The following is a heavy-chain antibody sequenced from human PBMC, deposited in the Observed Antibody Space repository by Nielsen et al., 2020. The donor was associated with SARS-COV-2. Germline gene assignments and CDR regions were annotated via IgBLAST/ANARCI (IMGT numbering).Heavy chain of an antibody. V-gene: IGHV3-11*06. D-gene: IGHD2-15*01. CDR1: GFTFSDYY. CDR2: ISSSSSYT. Sequence: GESLKISCAASGFTFSDYYMSWIRQAPGKGLEWVSYISSSSSYTNYADSVKGRFTISRDNAKNSLYLQMNSLRAEDTAVYYCARTTLYYGMDVWGQGTTVTVSS. J-gene: IGHJ6*02. CDR3: ARTTLYYGMDV.